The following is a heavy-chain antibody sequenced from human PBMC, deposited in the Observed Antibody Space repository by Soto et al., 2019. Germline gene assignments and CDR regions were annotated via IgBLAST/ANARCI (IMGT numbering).Heavy chain of an antibody. D-gene: IGHD6-19*01. V-gene: IGHV3-33*01. CDR2: IWYDGSNK. CDR1: GFTFSSYG. CDR3: ARELGSGGGWDY. Sequence: QVQLVESGGGVVQPGRSLRLSCAASGFTFSSYGMHWVRQAPGKGLEWVAVIWYDGSNKYYADSVKGRFTISRDNSKNTLYLQMNSLRAEDTAVYYCARELGSGGGWDYWGQGTLVTVSS. J-gene: IGHJ4*02.